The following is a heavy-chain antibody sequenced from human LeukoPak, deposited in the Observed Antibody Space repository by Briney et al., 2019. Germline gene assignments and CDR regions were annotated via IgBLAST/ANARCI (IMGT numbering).Heavy chain of an antibody. CDR1: GGSISSYY. D-gene: IGHD6-19*01. CDR2: IYYSGST. J-gene: IGHJ4*02. CDR3: ARLSGWAFDY. V-gene: IGHV4-59*01. Sequence: SETLYLTCTVSGGSISSYYWSWIRQPPGKGLEWIGYIYYSGSTNYNPSLKSRVTISVDTSKNQFSLKLSSVTAADTAVYYCARLSGWAFDYWGQGTLVTVSS.